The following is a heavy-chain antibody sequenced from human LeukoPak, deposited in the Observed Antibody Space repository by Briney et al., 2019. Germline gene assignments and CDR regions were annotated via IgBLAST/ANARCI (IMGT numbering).Heavy chain of an antibody. Sequence: GASVNVSCKASGYTFTGYYMHWVRQAPGQGLEWMGWINPNSGGTNYVQKFQGRVTMTRDTSISTAYMELSRLRSDDTAVYYCARFDSGYDWGAFDIWGQGTMVTVSS. CDR2: INPNSGGT. CDR1: GYTFTGYY. CDR3: ARFDSGYDWGAFDI. J-gene: IGHJ3*02. V-gene: IGHV1-2*02. D-gene: IGHD5-12*01.